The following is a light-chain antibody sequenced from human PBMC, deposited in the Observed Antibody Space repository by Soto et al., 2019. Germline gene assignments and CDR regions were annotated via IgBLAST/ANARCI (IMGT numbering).Light chain of an antibody. J-gene: IGKJ1*01. CDR1: QSIIT. V-gene: IGKV3-20*01. CDR2: GAS. CDR3: QQYGNSRGT. Sequence: DIVLTQSPGTLSLSPGARATLSCRASQSIITLAWYKQKPGQAPRLLIYGASSRATGIPDRFSGSGSGTDFTLTISGLEPEDSAVYYCQQYGNSRGTFGQGTKVDIK.